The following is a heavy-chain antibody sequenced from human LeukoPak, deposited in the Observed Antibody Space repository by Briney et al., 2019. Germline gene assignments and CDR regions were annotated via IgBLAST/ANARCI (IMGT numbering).Heavy chain of an antibody. J-gene: IGHJ4*02. Sequence: ASVKVSCKASGYIFTNYGISWVRQAPGQGLEWMGWISAYNGNRNDAQKFQGRVTMTTDTSTSTAYMELRSLRADDTAVYYCARDVKFYYDSSGYAPDCWGQGTLVTVSP. CDR1: GYIFTNYG. CDR3: ARDVKFYYDSSGYAPDC. CDR2: ISAYNGNR. V-gene: IGHV1-18*01. D-gene: IGHD3-22*01.